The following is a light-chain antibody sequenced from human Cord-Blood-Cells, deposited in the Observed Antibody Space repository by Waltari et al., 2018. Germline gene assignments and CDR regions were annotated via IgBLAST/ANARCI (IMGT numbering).Light chain of an antibody. CDR1: QSVSSN. V-gene: IGKV3-15*01. CDR2: GAS. CDR3: QQYNNWPPWT. J-gene: IGKJ1*01. Sequence: EIVMTQSPATLSVSPGDRATLSCRASQSVSSNLAWYQQKPGQAPRLLIYGASTRATGIPARCSGSGSGREFTLNISSLESEDFAVYYCQQYNNWPPWTFGQGTKVEIK.